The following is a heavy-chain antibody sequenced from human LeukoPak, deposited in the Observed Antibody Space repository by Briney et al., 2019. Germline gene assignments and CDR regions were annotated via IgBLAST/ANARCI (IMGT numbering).Heavy chain of an antibody. CDR2: INHSGST. V-gene: IGHV4-34*01. Sequence: PSETLSLTCTVSGGSISSYYWSWIRQPPGKGLEWIGEINHSGSTNYNPSLKSRVTISVDTSKNQFSLKLSSVTAADTAVYYCARRWYSGSYVDYWGQGTLVTVSS. D-gene: IGHD1-26*01. CDR1: GGSISSYY. J-gene: IGHJ4*02. CDR3: ARRWYSGSYVDY.